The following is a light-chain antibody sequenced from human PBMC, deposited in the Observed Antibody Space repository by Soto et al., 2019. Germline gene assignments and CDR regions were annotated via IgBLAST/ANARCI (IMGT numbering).Light chain of an antibody. J-gene: IGKJ1*01. CDR3: LQGYTYPWT. CDR1: QAIRND. CDR2: GAS. Sequence: AIQMTQSPSSLSASVGDRVTITCRASQAIRNDLGWYQQKPGKAPNLLIFGASNLQAGVPVRFSASGSGTNFSLTTSNLQPEDFASYYCLQGYTYPWTFGQGTKVDI. V-gene: IGKV1-6*01.